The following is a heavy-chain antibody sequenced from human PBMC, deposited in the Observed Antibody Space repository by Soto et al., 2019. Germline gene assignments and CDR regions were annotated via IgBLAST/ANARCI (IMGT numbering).Heavy chain of an antibody. Sequence: LSLTCTLSGGSISTGGYYWSWIRQHPGKGLEWIGYIYYSGSSSYNLSLKGRLTISVDTSKNQFSLKLSSVTAAATAVYYCASTRDSFDYWGQGIRVTVS. V-gene: IGHV4-31*03. CDR1: GGSISTGGYY. CDR2: IYYSGSS. D-gene: IGHD1-1*01. J-gene: IGHJ4*02. CDR3: ASTRDSFDY.